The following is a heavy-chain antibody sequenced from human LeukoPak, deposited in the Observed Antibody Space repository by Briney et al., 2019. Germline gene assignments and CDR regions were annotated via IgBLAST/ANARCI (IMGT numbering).Heavy chain of an antibody. Sequence: SETLSLTCTVSGGSISSYYWSWIRQPPGNGLEWIGYIYYSGSTNYNPSLKSRVTISVDTSKNQFSLKLSSVTAADTAVYYCARVSPSGWGYYYGMDVWGQGTTVTVSS. CDR1: GGSISSYY. V-gene: IGHV4-59*01. J-gene: IGHJ6*02. CDR3: ARVSPSGWGYYYGMDV. D-gene: IGHD6-19*01. CDR2: IYYSGST.